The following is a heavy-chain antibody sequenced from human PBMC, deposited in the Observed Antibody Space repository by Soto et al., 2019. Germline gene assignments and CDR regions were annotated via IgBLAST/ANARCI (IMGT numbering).Heavy chain of an antibody. Sequence: QVQLVESGGGVVQPGRSLRLSCAASGFTFSSYGMHWVRQAPGKGLEWVAVIWYDGSNKYYADSVKGRFTISRDNSKNTLDLQMNSLRAEDTAVYYCASGDVGYWGQGNLVTVSA. CDR1: GFTFSSYG. CDR2: IWYDGSNK. D-gene: IGHD3-10*01. CDR3: ASGDVGY. V-gene: IGHV3-33*01. J-gene: IGHJ4*02.